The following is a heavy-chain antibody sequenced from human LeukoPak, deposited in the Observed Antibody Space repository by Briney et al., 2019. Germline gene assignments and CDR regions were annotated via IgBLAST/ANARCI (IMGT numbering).Heavy chain of an antibody. CDR1: GGSISSYY. CDR2: IYYSGST. Sequence: SETLSLTCTVSGGSISSYYWSWIRQPPGKGLERIGYIYYSGSTNYNPSLKSRVTISVDTSKNQFSLKLSSVTAADTAVYYCARIDDILTGYYRVGAFDIWGQGTMVTASS. D-gene: IGHD3-9*01. V-gene: IGHV4-59*01. CDR3: ARIDDILTGYYRVGAFDI. J-gene: IGHJ3*02.